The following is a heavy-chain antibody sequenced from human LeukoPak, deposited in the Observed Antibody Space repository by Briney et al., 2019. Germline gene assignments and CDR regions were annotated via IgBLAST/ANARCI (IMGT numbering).Heavy chain of an antibody. J-gene: IGHJ4*02. V-gene: IGHV1-2*06. CDR1: GYTFTGYY. CDR2: VNPITGDT. CDR3: ARGVDLYSNYFDY. Sequence: ASVKVSCKASGYTFTGYYLHWFRQDPVQGLEWMGPVNPITGDTNTAQKFQGDVTMTRDTSISTAYMEVSRLRSDDTAVFYCARGVDLYSNYFDYWGQGTRVTVSS. D-gene: IGHD3-16*02.